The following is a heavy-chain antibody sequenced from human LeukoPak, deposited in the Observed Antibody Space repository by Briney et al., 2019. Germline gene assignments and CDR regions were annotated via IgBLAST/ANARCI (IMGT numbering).Heavy chain of an antibody. V-gene: IGHV3-48*02. Sequence: SGGSLRLSCAASGFTFTTYGMNWVRQAPGKGLEWVSYLSGRSNSIYCAESVKGRFTISRDNAKNSLYLQMNSLRDEDTAVYYCARDFRYHDSSGYYSFDYWGQGTLVTVSS. J-gene: IGHJ4*02. CDR1: GFTFTTYG. CDR3: ARDFRYHDSSGYYSFDY. D-gene: IGHD3-22*01. CDR2: LSGRSNSI.